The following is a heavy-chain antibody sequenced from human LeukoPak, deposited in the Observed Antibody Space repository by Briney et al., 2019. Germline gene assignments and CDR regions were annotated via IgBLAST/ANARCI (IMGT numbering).Heavy chain of an antibody. J-gene: IGHJ4*02. D-gene: IGHD3-10*01. CDR1: GFTFDDYA. CDR3: AKGGYGSGSYLDY. Sequence: GGSLRLSCAASGFTFDDYAMHWVRQAPGKGLEWVSGISWNSGSRGYAVSVKGRFTISRDNAKNSLYLQMNSLRAEDTALYYCAKGGYGSGSYLDYWGQGTLVTVSS. CDR2: ISWNSGSR. V-gene: IGHV3-9*01.